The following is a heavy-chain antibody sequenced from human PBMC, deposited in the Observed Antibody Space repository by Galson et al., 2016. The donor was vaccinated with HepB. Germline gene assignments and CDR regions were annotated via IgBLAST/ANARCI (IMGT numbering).Heavy chain of an antibody. CDR2: IQQDGSER. D-gene: IGHD3-16*01. Sequence: LRLSCATSGFTFGSFWMNWVRQAPGKGPEWVANIQQDGSERNYLDSVKGRFTISRDNAEQSLYLQMNSLRADDTAVYYCVGASGWISDYWGQGTLVSVSS. CDR1: GFTFGSFW. V-gene: IGHV3-7*03. CDR3: VGASGWISDY. J-gene: IGHJ4*02.